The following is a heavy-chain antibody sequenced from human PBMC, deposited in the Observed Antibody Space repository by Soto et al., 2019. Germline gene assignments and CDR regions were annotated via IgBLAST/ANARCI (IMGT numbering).Heavy chain of an antibody. CDR2: ISYDGSNK. D-gene: IGHD6-19*01. Sequence: GGSLRLSCAASGFTFSSYAMHWVRQAPGKGLEWVAVISYDGSNKYYADSVKGRFTISRDNSKNTLYLQMNSLRAEDTAVYYCARDLVAGTMGSFYFDYWGQGTLVTVSS. CDR1: GFTFSSYA. CDR3: ARDLVAGTMGSFYFDY. V-gene: IGHV3-30-3*01. J-gene: IGHJ4*02.